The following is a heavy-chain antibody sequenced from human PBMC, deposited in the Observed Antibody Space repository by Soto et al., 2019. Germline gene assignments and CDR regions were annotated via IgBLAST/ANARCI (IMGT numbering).Heavy chain of an antibody. J-gene: IGHJ6*02. CDR3: ARDLTSLSIAVAGVPYYYYYGMDV. Sequence: SQTLSLTCAISGDSVSSNSAAWNWIRQSPSRGLEWLGRTYYRSKWYNDYAVSVKSRITINPDTSKNQFSLQLNSVTPEDTAVYYCARDLTSLSIAVAGVPYYYYYGMDVWGQGTTVTVPS. V-gene: IGHV6-1*01. CDR1: GDSVSSNSAA. D-gene: IGHD6-19*01. CDR2: TYYRSKWYN.